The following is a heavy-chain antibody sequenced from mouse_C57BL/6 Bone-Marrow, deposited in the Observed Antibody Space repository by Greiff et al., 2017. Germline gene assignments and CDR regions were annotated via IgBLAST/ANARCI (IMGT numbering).Heavy chain of an antibody. V-gene: IGHV1-81*01. Sequence: QVQLQQSGAELARPGASVKLSCKASGYTFTSYGISWVKQRTGQGLEWIGEISPRSGNTYYNEKFKGKATLTADKSSSTAYMELRSLTSEDSAVYFCARGAYSFFYAMDYWGQGTSVTVSS. CDR1: GYTFTSYG. D-gene: IGHD2-12*01. CDR3: ARGAYSFFYAMDY. CDR2: ISPRSGNT. J-gene: IGHJ4*01.